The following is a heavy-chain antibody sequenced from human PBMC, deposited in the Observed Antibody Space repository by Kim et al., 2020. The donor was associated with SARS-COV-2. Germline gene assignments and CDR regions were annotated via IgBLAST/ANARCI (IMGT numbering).Heavy chain of an antibody. CDR3: ARAWAVAEFDC. Sequence: GGSLRLSCAASGFTFSDYSMNWVRQAPGKGLEWVSYISSSSSTIYNADSVKGRFTISRDNAKNSLYLQMNSLRVEDTAVYYCARAWAVAEFDCWGQGTLVTVSS. D-gene: IGHD6-19*01. CDR1: GFTFSDYS. J-gene: IGHJ4*02. CDR2: ISSSSSTI. V-gene: IGHV3-48*04.